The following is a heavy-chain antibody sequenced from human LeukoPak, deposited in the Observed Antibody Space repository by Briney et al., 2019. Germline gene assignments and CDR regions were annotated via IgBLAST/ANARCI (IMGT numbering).Heavy chain of an antibody. V-gene: IGHV4-30-4*08. CDR1: GGSISSGGYY. Sequence: SETLSLTCTVSGGSISSGGYYWSWIRQPPGKGLEWIGYIYYSGSTYYNPSLKSRVTISVDTSKNQFSLKLSSVTAADTAVYYCARDKLWFGELKGFDPWGQGTLVTVSS. CDR3: ARDKLWFGELKGFDP. J-gene: IGHJ5*02. CDR2: IYYSGST. D-gene: IGHD3-10*01.